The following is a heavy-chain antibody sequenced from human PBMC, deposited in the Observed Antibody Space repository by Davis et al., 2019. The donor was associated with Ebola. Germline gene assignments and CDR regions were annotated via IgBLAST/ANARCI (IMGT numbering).Heavy chain of an antibody. V-gene: IGHV5-51*01. Sequence: GESLMIPCKASGYSLTPYWTVWLRQLPGKGLECTGIFFPGDSETRYSPSFQGQVTISADKSISTAYLQWSSLKASDTARYYCARGTNGYNPGGYFDSWGQGTLVTVSS. D-gene: IGHD5-24*01. CDR2: FFPGDSET. CDR1: GYSLTPYW. CDR3: ARGTNGYNPGGYFDS. J-gene: IGHJ4*02.